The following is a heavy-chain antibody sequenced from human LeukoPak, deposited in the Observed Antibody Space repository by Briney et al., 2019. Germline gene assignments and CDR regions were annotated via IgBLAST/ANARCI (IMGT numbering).Heavy chain of an antibody. V-gene: IGHV3-23*01. D-gene: IGHD6-6*01. CDR3: AKTWDSSAYFYGMDG. Sequence: GGSLRLSCAASGFTFSSYAMSWVRRAPGKGLEWVSDISGSGDTTYYADSVKGRFTISRDNSKNTVYLQMNSLRAEDTAVYYWAKTWDSSAYFYGMDGLGQGTTVTVSS. CDR1: GFTFSSYA. J-gene: IGHJ6*02. CDR2: ISGSGDTT.